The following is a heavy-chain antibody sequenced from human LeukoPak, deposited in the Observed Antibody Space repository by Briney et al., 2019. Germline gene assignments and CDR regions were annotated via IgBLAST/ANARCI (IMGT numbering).Heavy chain of an antibody. CDR1: GFTVSSNY. J-gene: IGHJ4*02. D-gene: IGHD1-26*01. V-gene: IGHV3-11*04. Sequence: AGGSLRLSCAASGFTVSSNYMSWVRQAPGKGLEWVSYISSSGSTIYYADSVKGRFTISRDNAKNSLYLQMDSLRAEDTAVYYCARDFGQWQLNGGYYFDYWGQGTLVTVSS. CDR2: ISSSGSTI. CDR3: ARDFGQWQLNGGYYFDY.